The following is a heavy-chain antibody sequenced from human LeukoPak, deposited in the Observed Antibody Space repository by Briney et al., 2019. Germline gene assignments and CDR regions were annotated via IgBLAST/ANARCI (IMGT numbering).Heavy chain of an antibody. J-gene: IGHJ5*02. D-gene: IGHD4-11*01. CDR1: GYTFTSND. Sequence: GASVKVSCKASGYTFTSNDINWVRQATGQGLEWMGWMNPHSGSVGYAQKFQGRVIMTWDTSISTAYMELSSLTSDDTAVYYCARDYRGYNWFDPWGQGTLVTVSS. CDR2: MNPHSGSV. CDR3: ARDYRGYNWFDP. V-gene: IGHV1-8*01.